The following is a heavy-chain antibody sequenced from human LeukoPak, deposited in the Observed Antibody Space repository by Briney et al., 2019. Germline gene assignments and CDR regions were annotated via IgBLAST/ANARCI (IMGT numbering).Heavy chain of an antibody. CDR3: AKASPVVPAAIRDY. D-gene: IGHD2-2*02. V-gene: IGHV3-30*18. CDR2: ISYDGSNK. J-gene: IGHJ4*02. CDR1: GFTFSSYG. Sequence: GGSLRLSCAASGFTFSSYGMHWVRQAPGKGLEWVAVISYDGSNKYYADSVKGRFTISRDNSKNTLYLQMNSLRAEDTAVYYCAKASPVVPAAIRDYWGQGTLVTVSS.